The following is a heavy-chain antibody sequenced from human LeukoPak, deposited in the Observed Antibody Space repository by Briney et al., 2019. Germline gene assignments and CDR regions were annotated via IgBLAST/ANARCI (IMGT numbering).Heavy chain of an antibody. CDR2: INPSGGST. CDR1: GYTFTSYY. CDR3: ARDYYYDSSGYLYYYYYMDV. D-gene: IGHD3-22*01. V-gene: IGHV1-46*01. J-gene: IGHJ6*03. Sequence: GASVKVSCKASGYTFTSYYMHWVRQAPGQGLEWMGIINPSGGSTSYAQKFQGRVTMTRDMSTSTVYMELSSLRSEDTAVYYCARDYYYDSSGYLYYYYYMDVWGKGTTVTVSS.